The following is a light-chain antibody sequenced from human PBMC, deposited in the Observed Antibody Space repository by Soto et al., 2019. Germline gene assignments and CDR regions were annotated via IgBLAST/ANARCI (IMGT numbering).Light chain of an antibody. V-gene: IGKV1-39*01. CDR1: QGVSAY. J-gene: IGKJ2*01. Sequence: DIQMTQSPSSLSAAVGDRVTITCRASQGVSAYLFWYQQTQGKAPKLLIYPAFHMLSGVHSRFSGSGSGTNFTLTISSLQPEDFATYYCQQSYRTPHTFGQGTKMETK. CDR3: QQSYRTPHT. CDR2: PAF.